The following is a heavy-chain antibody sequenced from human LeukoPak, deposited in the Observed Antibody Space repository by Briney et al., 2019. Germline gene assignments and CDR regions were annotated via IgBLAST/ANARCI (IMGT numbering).Heavy chain of an antibody. CDR3: ASPPPGFSYGSYAGY. V-gene: IGHV3-11*01. CDR2: ISSSGSTI. D-gene: IGHD5-18*01. J-gene: IGHJ4*02. Sequence: GGSLRLSCAASGFTFSDYYMSWIRQAPVKGLEWVSYISSSGSTIYYADSVKGRFTISRDNAKNSLYLQMNSLRAEDTAVYYSASPPPGFSYGSYAGYWGQGTLVTVSS. CDR1: GFTFSDYY.